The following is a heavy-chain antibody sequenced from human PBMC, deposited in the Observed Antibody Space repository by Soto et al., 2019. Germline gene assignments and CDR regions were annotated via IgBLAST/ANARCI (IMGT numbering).Heavy chain of an antibody. CDR2: IGGRGNSA. CDR1: GFIFTNYA. Sequence: QPGGSLRLSCAASGFIFTNYAMNWVRQAPGKGLEWVSVIGGRGNSAYYADSVQGRFTISRDNSKNTLSLQMSSLTADDTAIYYCVREGRGSFDFWGRGTVVTVSS. CDR3: VREGRGSFDF. J-gene: IGHJ3*01. D-gene: IGHD5-12*01. V-gene: IGHV3-23*01.